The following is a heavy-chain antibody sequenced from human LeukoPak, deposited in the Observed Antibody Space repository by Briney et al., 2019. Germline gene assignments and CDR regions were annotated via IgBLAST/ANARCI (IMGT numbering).Heavy chain of an antibody. CDR2: ITCSGSTV. Sequence: GGSLRLSCAASGFTFSSYEMIWVRQAPGQGLEWVSYITCSGSTVYYADSVKGRFTITRDNARNTLYLQMISLRAEDTTLYYCARGTGRGWYEFDYWGQGTLVTVSS. CDR3: ARGTGRGWYEFDY. V-gene: IGHV3-48*03. J-gene: IGHJ4*02. D-gene: IGHD6-19*01. CDR1: GFTFSSYE.